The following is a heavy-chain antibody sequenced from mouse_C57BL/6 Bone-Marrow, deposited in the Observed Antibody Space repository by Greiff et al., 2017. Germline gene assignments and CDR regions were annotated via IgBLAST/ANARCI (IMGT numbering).Heavy chain of an antibody. CDR3: ARSSYYYGSSPWYFDV. CDR1: GFTFTDYY. Sequence: EVHLVESGGGLVQPGGSLSLSCAASGFTFTDYYVSWVRQPPGKALEWLGFIRNKANGYTTEYSASVKGRFTISRDNSPSILYLQMNALRAEDSATYYCARSSYYYGSSPWYFDVWGTGTTVTVSS. V-gene: IGHV7-3*01. CDR2: IRNKANGYTT. J-gene: IGHJ1*03. D-gene: IGHD1-1*01.